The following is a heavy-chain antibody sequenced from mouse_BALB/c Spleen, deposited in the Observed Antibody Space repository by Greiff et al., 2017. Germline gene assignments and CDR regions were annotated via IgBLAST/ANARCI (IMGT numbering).Heavy chain of an antibody. CDR3: ARDRGGQEFDY. CDR2: ISDGGSYT. Sequence: EVKLMESGGGLVKPGGSLKLSCAASGFTFSDYYMYWVRQTPEKRLEWVATISDGGSYTYYPDSVKGRFTISRDNAKNNLYLQMSSLKSEDTAMYYCARDRGGQEFDYWGQGTLVTVSA. D-gene: IGHD3-3*01. J-gene: IGHJ3*01. CDR1: GFTFSDYY. V-gene: IGHV5-4*02.